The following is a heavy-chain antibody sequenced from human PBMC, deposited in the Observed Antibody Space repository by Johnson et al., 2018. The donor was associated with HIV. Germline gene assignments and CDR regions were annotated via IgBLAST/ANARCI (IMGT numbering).Heavy chain of an antibody. D-gene: IGHD1-26*01. CDR1: GFTFDDYG. CDR2: INWNGGST. J-gene: IGHJ3*02. Sequence: VQLVESGGGLIQPGGSLRLSCAASGFTFDDYGMSWARQAPGKGLEWVSGINWNGGSTGYADSVKGRFTISRDNAKNSLYLQMNSLRAEDTALYYCARELYAILGAFDIWGQGTMVIVSS. CDR3: ARELYAILGAFDI. V-gene: IGHV3-20*04.